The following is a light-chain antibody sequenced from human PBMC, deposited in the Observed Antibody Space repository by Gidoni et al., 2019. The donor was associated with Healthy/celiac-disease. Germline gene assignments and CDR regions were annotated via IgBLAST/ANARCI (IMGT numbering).Light chain of an antibody. CDR3: SSYTSSSTFAV. V-gene: IGLV2-14*01. J-gene: IGLJ3*02. CDR2: AVS. Sequence: QSALTQPASVSGSPGQSITISCTGTSSDVGGYNYVSWYQQHPGKAPKLMIYAVSNRPSGVSNRFSGSKSGNTASLTISGLQAEDEADYYCSSYTSSSTFAVFGGGTKLTVL. CDR1: SSDVGGYNY.